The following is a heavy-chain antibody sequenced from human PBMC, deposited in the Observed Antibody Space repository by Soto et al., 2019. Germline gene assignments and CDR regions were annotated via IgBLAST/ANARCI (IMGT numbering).Heavy chain of an antibody. D-gene: IGHD3-22*01. V-gene: IGHV3-48*01. CDR2: ISSSSSTI. CDR3: ARARRTESHYDSSGYTAEYFQY. Sequence: GGSLRLSCATSGFTFSSYGMNWVRQAPGKGLEWVSYISSSSSTIYYADSVKGRFTISRDNAKNSLYLEMNSLRAEDTAVYYCARARRTESHYDSSGYTAEYFQYWGQGTLVTVSS. J-gene: IGHJ1*01. CDR1: GFTFSSYG.